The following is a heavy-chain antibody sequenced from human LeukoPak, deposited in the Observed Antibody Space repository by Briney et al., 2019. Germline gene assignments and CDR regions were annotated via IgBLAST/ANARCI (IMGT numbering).Heavy chain of an antibody. CDR3: ARAWNYGYFDY. V-gene: IGHV4-30-2*01. CDR2: IYHSGST. D-gene: IGHD1-7*01. CDR1: GGSISSGGYS. Sequence: SETLSLTCAVSGGSISSGGYSWSWIRQPPGKGLEWIGYIYHSGSTYYNPSLKSRVTISVDRSKNQFSLKLSSVTAADTAVYYCARAWNYGYFDYWGQGTLVTVSS. J-gene: IGHJ4*02.